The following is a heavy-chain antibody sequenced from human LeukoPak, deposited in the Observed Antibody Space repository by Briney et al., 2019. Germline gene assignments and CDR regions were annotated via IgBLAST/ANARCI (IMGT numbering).Heavy chain of an antibody. CDR3: ARVEKPSTVVRPINWFDP. V-gene: IGHV4-39*01. CDR1: GGSISGSSYY. D-gene: IGHD4-23*01. J-gene: IGHJ5*02. Sequence: PSETLSLTCTVSGGSISGSSYYWGWIRQPPGKGLEWIGSIYYSGSTYYNPSLKSRVTISVDTSKNQFSLKLSSVTAADTAVYYCARVEKPSTVVRPINWFDPWGQGTLVTVSS. CDR2: IYYSGST.